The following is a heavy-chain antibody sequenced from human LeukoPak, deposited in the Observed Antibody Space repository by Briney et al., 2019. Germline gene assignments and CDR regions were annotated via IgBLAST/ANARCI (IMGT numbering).Heavy chain of an antibody. CDR1: GASVSSSY. J-gene: IGHJ4*02. CDR3: ARHGRYYYGSGSLYKTFDY. Sequence: PSETLSLTCTVSGASVSSSYWSWIRQPPGKGLEWIGYIHYSGSTNYNPSLKGRVTISLDTSKNQFSLKLSSVTAADTAVYYCARHGRYYYGSGSLYKTFDYWGQGALVTVSS. CDR2: IHYSGST. D-gene: IGHD3-10*01. V-gene: IGHV4-59*08.